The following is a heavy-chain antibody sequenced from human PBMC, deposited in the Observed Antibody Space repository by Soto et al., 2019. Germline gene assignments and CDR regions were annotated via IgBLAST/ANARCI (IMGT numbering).Heavy chain of an antibody. Sequence: EVQLVESGGGLIQPGGSLRLSCAASGFTVSSNYMSWVRRAPGKGLEWVSVIYSGGSTYYADSVKGRFNISRDNSKNTLYLQMNSLRAEDTAVYYCARDRVESGYPEYFQHWGQGTLVTVSS. J-gene: IGHJ1*01. D-gene: IGHD3-22*01. V-gene: IGHV3-53*01. CDR1: GFTVSSNY. CDR2: IYSGGST. CDR3: ARDRVESGYPEYFQH.